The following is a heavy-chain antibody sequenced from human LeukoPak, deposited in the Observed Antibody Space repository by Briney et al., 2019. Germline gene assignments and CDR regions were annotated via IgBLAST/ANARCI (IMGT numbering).Heavy chain of an antibody. CDR1: GGSISSYY. Sequence: KPSETLSLTCTVSGGSISSYYWRWIRQPPGRGLEWIGYIYYSGSTNYNPSLKSRVTISVDTSKNQFSLKLSSVTGADTAVYYCAVRGYSYGPFDYWGQGTLVTVSS. CDR3: AVRGYSYGPFDY. D-gene: IGHD5-18*01. J-gene: IGHJ4*02. V-gene: IGHV4-59*08. CDR2: IYYSGST.